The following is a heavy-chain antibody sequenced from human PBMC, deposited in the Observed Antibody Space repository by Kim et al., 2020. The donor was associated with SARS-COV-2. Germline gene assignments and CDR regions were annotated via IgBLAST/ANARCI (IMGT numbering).Heavy chain of an antibody. CDR3: ARVLLGATVDY. Sequence: GGSLRLSCAASGFTFSSYAMHWVRQAPGKGLEWVAVISYDGSNKYYADSVKDRFTISRDNSKNTLYLQMNSLRAEDTAVYYCARVLLGATVDYWGQGTLVTVSS. V-gene: IGHV3-30-3*01. D-gene: IGHD1-26*01. J-gene: IGHJ4*02. CDR1: GFTFSSYA. CDR2: ISYDGSNK.